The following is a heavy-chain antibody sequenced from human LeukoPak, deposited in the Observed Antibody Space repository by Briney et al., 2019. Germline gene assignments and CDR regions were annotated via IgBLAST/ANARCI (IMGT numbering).Heavy chain of an antibody. Sequence: PSEALSLTCTVSGYSISSGYYWGWIRQPPGKGLEWIGSIYHSGSTYYNPSLKSRVTISVDTSKNQFSLKLSSVTAADTAVYYCVRAIGYSYGYADAFDIWGQGTMVTVSS. CDR2: IYHSGST. D-gene: IGHD5-18*01. CDR1: GYSISSGYY. J-gene: IGHJ3*02. CDR3: VRAIGYSYGYADAFDI. V-gene: IGHV4-38-2*02.